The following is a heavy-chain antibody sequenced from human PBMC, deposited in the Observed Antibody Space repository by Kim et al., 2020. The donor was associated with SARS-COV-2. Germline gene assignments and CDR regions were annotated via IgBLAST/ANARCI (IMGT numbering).Heavy chain of an antibody. V-gene: IGHV4-39*01. CDR2: IYYSGST. CDR3: ARCHRFYGMDV. J-gene: IGHJ6*02. CDR1: GGSISGDTYY. Sequence: SETLSLTCTVSGGSISGDTYYWGWILHPPFPGLEWIGTIYYSGSTYYNPSLKSRVTISVDTSKNQFSLNLSSVTAADTTVYYCARCHRFYGMDVWGQGTTVTVSS.